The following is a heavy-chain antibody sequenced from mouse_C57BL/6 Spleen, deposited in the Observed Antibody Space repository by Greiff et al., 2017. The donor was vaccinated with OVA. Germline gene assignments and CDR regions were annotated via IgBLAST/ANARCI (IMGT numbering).Heavy chain of an antibody. J-gene: IGHJ4*01. CDR1: GYTFTSYW. Sequence: QVQLQQPGAELVKPGASVKLSCKASGYTFTSYWMQWVKQRPGQGLEWIGEIDPSDSYTNYNQKFKGKATLTVDTSSSTAYMQLSSLTSEDSAVYYCARGGAMAELDYWGQGTSVTVSS. CDR2: IDPSDSYT. D-gene: IGHD1-1*02. V-gene: IGHV1-50*01. CDR3: ARGGAMAELDY.